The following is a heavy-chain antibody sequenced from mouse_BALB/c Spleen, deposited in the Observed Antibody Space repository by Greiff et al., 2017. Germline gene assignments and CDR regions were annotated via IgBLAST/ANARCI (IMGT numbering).Heavy chain of an antibody. J-gene: IGHJ4*01. D-gene: IGHD1-1*02. Sequence: EVKLVESGGGLVQPGGSRKLSCAASGFTFSDYGMAWVRQAPGKGPEWVAFISNLAYSIYYADTVTGRFTISRENAKNTLYLEMSSLRSEDTAMYYCARTGSYLYAMDYWGQGTSVTVSS. CDR2: ISNLAYSI. CDR3: ARTGSYLYAMDY. V-gene: IGHV5-15*02. CDR1: GFTFSDYG.